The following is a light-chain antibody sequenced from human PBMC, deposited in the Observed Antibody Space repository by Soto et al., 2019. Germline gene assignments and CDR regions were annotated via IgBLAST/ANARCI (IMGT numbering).Light chain of an antibody. CDR3: QQSFSSPQT. CDR1: QSIRSY. CDR2: TTS. V-gene: IGKV1-39*01. J-gene: IGKJ1*01. Sequence: DIEMTQSPSSLSASVGDRVTITCRASQSIRSYLNWYQQKLGKAPKLLIYTTSNLQSGVPSRFSGSGSGTDISLNITTLPPEDFATYYCQQSFSSPQTFGQGTKVEIK.